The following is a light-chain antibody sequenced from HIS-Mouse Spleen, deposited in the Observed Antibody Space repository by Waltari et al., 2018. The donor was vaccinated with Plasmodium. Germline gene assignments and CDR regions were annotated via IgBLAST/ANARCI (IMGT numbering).Light chain of an antibody. Sequence: QSALTQPASLSGSPGQSNTISCTGTSSDVGSYNLVSLYQQPPGKAPKLMIYEGSKRPSGVSNRFSGSKSGNTASLTISGLQAEDEADYYCCSYAGSSTFVFGGGTKLTVL. J-gene: IGLJ3*02. CDR1: SSDVGSYNL. CDR2: EGS. CDR3: CSYAGSSTFV. V-gene: IGLV2-23*03.